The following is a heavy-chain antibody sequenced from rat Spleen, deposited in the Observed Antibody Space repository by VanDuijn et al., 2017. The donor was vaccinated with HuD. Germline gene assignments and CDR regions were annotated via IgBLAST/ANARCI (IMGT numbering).Heavy chain of an antibody. J-gene: IGHJ2*01. CDR2: IWSGGST. CDR3: ARSDVYYGWDY. Sequence: QVQLKESGPGLVQPSQTLSLTCTVSGFSLTNYGVSWVRQPPGKGLEWIGAIWSGGSTDYSSALKSRLSISRDTSKSQVFLKMNNLQTEDTAMYFCARSDVYYGWDYWGQGVMVTVSS. D-gene: IGHD1-6*01. CDR1: GFSLTNYG. V-gene: IGHV2-16*01.